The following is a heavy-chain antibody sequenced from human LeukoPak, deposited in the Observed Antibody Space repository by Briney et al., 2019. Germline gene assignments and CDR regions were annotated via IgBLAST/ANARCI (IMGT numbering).Heavy chain of an antibody. CDR1: GFTVSSNY. J-gene: IGHJ4*02. D-gene: IGHD3-16*01. CDR3: ARDENWVFDY. CDR2: IGISSSSL. Sequence: GGSLRLSCAASGFTVSSNYMSWVRQAPGKGLEWVSYIGISSSSLSYADSVKGRLTISRDDAKNSLYLQINSLRAEDTAVYYCARDENWVFDYWGQGILVTVSS. V-gene: IGHV3-48*01.